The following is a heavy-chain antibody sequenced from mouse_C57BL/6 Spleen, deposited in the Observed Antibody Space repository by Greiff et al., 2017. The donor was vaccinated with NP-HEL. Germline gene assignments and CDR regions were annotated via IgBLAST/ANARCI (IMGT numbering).Heavy chain of an antibody. CDR2: IDPETGGT. D-gene: IGHD1-1*02. Sequence: QVQLKQSGAELVRPGASVTLSCKASGYTFTDYEMHWVKQTPVHGLEWIGAIDPETGGTAYNQKFKGKAILTADKSSSTAYMELRSLTSEDSAVYYCTRRVGPYAMVYWGQGTSVTVSS. J-gene: IGHJ4*01. CDR1: GYTFTDYE. CDR3: TRRVGPYAMVY. V-gene: IGHV1-15*01.